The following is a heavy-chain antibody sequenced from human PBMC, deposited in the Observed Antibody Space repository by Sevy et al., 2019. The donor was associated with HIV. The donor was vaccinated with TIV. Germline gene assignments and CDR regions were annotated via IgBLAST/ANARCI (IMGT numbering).Heavy chain of an antibody. CDR3: AREGCTKPHDY. J-gene: IGHJ4*02. Sequence: GSLRLSCAASGFTFSKYSMSWVRQPPGKGLEWVSTLSFGCGEINHADSVKGRFTISRDNSKNSLYLQMNNLRAEDTAVYYCAREGCTKPHDYWGQGTLVTVSS. V-gene: IGHV3-23*01. CDR2: LSFGCGEI. CDR1: GFTFSKYS. D-gene: IGHD2-8*01.